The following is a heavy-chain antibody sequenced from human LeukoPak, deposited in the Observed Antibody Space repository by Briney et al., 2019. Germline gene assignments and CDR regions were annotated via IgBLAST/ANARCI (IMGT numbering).Heavy chain of an antibody. CDR1: GYNFTNYW. V-gene: IGHV5-51*01. J-gene: IGHJ4*02. D-gene: IGHD2-2*01. CDR3: ARRFGYSSTYYFDF. CDR2: IYPEDSDI. Sequence: GESLKISCKGSGYNFTNYWIGWVRQMPGQGLEWLGIIYPEDSDITYTPSFRGQVTISAAKSINTAYLQWSSLKASDTAMYYCARRFGYSSTYYFDFWGQGTLVTVSS.